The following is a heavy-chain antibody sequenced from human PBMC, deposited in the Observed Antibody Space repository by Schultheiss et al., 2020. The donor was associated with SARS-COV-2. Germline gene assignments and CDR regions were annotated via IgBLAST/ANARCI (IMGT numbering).Heavy chain of an antibody. CDR1: GGSISSYY. D-gene: IGHD2-2*01. J-gene: IGHJ5*02. Sequence: SETLSLTCTVSGGSISSYYWSWIRQPPGKGLEWIGYIYYSGSTNYNPSLKSRVTISVDTSKNQFSLKLSSVTAADTAVYYCARVLYCSSTSCRGRFDPWGQGTLVTVSS. CDR3: ARVLYCSSTSCRGRFDP. CDR2: IYYSGST. V-gene: IGHV4-59*01.